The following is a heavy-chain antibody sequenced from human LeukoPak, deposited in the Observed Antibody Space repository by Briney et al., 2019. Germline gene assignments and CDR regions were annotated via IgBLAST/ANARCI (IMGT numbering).Heavy chain of an antibody. J-gene: IGHJ4*02. CDR3: ARDAGSGWYSDY. V-gene: IGHV3-7*03. Sequence: GGSLRLSCEGSAFIFSGHWMNWVRQAPGKGLEWVANIKQDGSEKYYVDSVKGRFTISRDNAKKSLYLQMNSLRAEDTAVYYCARDAGSGWYSDYWGQGTLVTVSS. CDR2: IKQDGSEK. CDR1: AFIFSGHW. D-gene: IGHD6-19*01.